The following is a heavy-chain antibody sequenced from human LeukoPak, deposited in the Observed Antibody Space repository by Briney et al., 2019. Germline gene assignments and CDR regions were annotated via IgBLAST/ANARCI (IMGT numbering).Heavy chain of an antibody. D-gene: IGHD3-16*02. CDR2: ISAYNGNT. CDR3: ARDGGYDYVWGSYRYRHYFDY. J-gene: IGHJ4*02. CDR1: GYTFTSYG. Sequence: ASVKVSCKASGYTFTSYGISWVRQAPGQGLEWMGWISAYNGNTNYAQKLQGRVTMTTDTSTSTAYMELRSLRSDDTAVYYCARDGGYDYVWGSYRYRHYFDYWGQGTLVTVSS. V-gene: IGHV1-18*01.